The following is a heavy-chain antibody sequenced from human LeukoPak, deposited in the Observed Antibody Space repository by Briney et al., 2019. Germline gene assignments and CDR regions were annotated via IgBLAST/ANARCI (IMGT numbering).Heavy chain of an antibody. CDR3: ARRRNYYYYMDV. CDR1: GGSISSSSYY. Sequence: SETLSLTCTVSGGSISSSSYYWGWIRQPPGKGLEWIGSIYYSGSTYYNPSLESRVTISVDTSKNQFSLKLSSVTAADTAVYYCARRRNYYYYMDVWGKGTTVTVSS. J-gene: IGHJ6*03. CDR2: IYYSGST. V-gene: IGHV4-39*01.